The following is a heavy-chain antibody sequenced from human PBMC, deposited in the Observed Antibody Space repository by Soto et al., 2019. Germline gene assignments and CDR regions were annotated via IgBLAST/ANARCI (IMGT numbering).Heavy chain of an antibody. CDR3: AHRREQQLIKDWFDP. CDR1: GFSPSTSGVG. J-gene: IGHJ5*02. CDR2: IYWDDDK. D-gene: IGHD6-13*01. Sequence: SGPTLVNPTQTLTLTCTFSGFSPSTSGVGVGWIRQPPGKALEWLALIYWDDDKRYSPSLKSRLTITKDTSKNQVVLTMTNMDPVDTATYYCAHRREQQLIKDWFDPWGQGTLVTVSS. V-gene: IGHV2-5*02.